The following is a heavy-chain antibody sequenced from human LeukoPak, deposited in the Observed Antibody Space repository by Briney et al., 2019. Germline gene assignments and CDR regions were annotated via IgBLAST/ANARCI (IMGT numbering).Heavy chain of an antibody. V-gene: IGHV4-59*01. J-gene: IGHJ4*02. CDR3: ARVIPSGSYRALYYFDY. Sequence: SETLSLTCTVSGGSISSYYWSWIRQPPGKGLEWIGYIYYSGSTNYNPSLKSRVTISVDTSKNQFSLKLSSVTAADTAVYYCARVIPSGSYRALYYFDYWGQGTLVTVSS. D-gene: IGHD1-26*01. CDR2: IYYSGST. CDR1: GGSISSYY.